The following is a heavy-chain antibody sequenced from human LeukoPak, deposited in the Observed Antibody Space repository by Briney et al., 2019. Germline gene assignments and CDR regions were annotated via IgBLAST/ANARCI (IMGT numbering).Heavy chain of an antibody. CDR1: GFTFSSYS. J-gene: IGHJ1*01. V-gene: IGHV3-21*01. CDR3: ARAPSEIGGYYPEYFRH. D-gene: IGHD3-22*01. Sequence: GGSLRLSCAASGFTFSSYSMNWVRQAPGKGLEWVSSISTSSSYIYYADSVKGRFTISRDNAKNTVSLQMNSLRAEDTGVYYCARAPSEIGGYYPEYFRHWGQGTLVTVSS. CDR2: ISTSSSYI.